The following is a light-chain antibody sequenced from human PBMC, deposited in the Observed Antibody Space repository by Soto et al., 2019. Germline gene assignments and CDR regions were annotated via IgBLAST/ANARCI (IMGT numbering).Light chain of an antibody. CDR1: SSNIGAGYD. CDR2: GNN. Sequence: QLVLTQPPSVSGAPGQRVTISCTGSSSNIGAGYDVHWYQQLPGTAPKLLIYGNNNRPSGVSDRFSGSKSGTSASLAIAGLQAEDEADYYCQSYDSSLSGVVFGGGTKLTVL. V-gene: IGLV1-40*01. CDR3: QSYDSSLSGVV. J-gene: IGLJ2*01.